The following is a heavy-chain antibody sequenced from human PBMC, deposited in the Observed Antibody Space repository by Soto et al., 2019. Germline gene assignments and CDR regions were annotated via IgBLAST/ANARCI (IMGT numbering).Heavy chain of an antibody. Sequence: GGSLRLSCAASGFSFNNYNMNWVRQVPGKGLEWVSYITNTGDNTYYADSVKGRFTISRDNADNSLYPQMNSLRAEDTAIYYCARDSVVVSFRPRNFDLWGRGTQVTVSS. CDR2: ITNTGDNT. D-gene: IGHD3-22*01. CDR1: GFSFNNYN. J-gene: IGHJ2*01. CDR3: ARDSVVVSFRPRNFDL. V-gene: IGHV3-48*01.